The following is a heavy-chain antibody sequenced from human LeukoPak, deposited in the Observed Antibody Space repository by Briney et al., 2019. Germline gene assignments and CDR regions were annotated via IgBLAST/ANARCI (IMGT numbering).Heavy chain of an antibody. CDR1: GGFISSYY. J-gene: IGHJ6*02. CDR2: INYSGST. V-gene: IGHV4-59*08. CDR3: ARRGAARRYDGMDV. Sequence: SETLSLTCTVSGGFISSYYWTWIRQTPGKGLEWIAFINYSGSTNYNPSPKSRVTISLDTSKNQFSLSLTSVTAADTAVYYCARRGAARRYDGMDVWGPGTTVTVSS. D-gene: IGHD6-6*01.